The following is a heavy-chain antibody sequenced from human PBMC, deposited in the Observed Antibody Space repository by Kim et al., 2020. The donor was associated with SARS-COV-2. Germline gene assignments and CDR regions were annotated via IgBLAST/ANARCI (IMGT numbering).Heavy chain of an antibody. V-gene: IGHV3-30*18. CDR2: ISYDGSNK. D-gene: IGHD1-26*01. J-gene: IGHJ4*02. CDR1: GFTFNTYG. CDR3: AKSFSGSYFGYDY. Sequence: SLRLSCAASGFTFNTYGMHWVRQAPGKGLEWVAVISYDGSNKYYADSVKGRFTISRDNSKNTLYLQMNSLRIEDTAVYYCAKSFSGSYFGYDYWGQGTLVIVSS.